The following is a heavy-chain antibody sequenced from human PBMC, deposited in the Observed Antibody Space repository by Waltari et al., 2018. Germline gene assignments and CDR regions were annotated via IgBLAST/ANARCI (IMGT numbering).Heavy chain of an antibody. CDR3: AKDRYTSTWGSGTGDS. Sequence: QVQLVQSGTEVKKPGASVKVSCKASGYHFAGHYIHWMRQAPGQGLEWMGWINPKSGETSYALKLQGRVTLTTDTATTTAFMELSDLTSDDTAIYYCAKDRYTSTWGSGTGDSWGQGTLVTVSS. CDR2: INPKSGET. J-gene: IGHJ4*02. CDR1: GYHFAGHY. D-gene: IGHD2-2*02. V-gene: IGHV1-2*02.